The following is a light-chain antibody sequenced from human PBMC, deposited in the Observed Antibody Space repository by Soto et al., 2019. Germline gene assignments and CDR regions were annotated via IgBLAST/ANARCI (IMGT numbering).Light chain of an antibody. Sequence: DIQMTQSPSSLSASVGDRVTITCRAIQGISNYLAWYQQKPGKVPKLLIYAASTLHSGVPSRFSGSGSGTDFTLTISSLQPEDVATYYCQKYNSGPWTFGPGTKVEIK. V-gene: IGKV1-27*01. CDR1: QGISNY. CDR2: AAS. CDR3: QKYNSGPWT. J-gene: IGKJ1*01.